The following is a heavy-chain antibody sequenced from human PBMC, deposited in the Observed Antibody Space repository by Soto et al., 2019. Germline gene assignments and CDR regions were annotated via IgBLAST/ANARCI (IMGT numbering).Heavy chain of an antibody. Sequence: SETLSLTCTVSGASIGGSYWSWIRQSPGKGLEWIGYIFYSGSTNYNPSLNSRVTITVDTSKNQVSLKLSSVTAADTAVYYCARGAAMAHFDYWGQGTLVTVSS. CDR3: ARGAAMAHFDY. V-gene: IGHV4-59*01. CDR2: IFYSGST. CDR1: GASIGGSY. J-gene: IGHJ4*02. D-gene: IGHD5-18*01.